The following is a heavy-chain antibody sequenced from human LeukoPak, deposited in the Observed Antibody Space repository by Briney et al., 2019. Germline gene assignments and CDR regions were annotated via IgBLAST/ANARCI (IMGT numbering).Heavy chain of an antibody. CDR2: ISSSGSTI. CDR3: ARHRVGATWDY. J-gene: IGHJ4*02. V-gene: IGHV3-48*04. Sequence: GGSLRLSCAASGFTFSSDAMTWVRQAPGKGLEWVSYISSSGSTIYYADSVKGRFTISRDNAKNSLYLQMNSLRAEDTAVYYCARHRVGATWDYWGQGTLVTVSS. D-gene: IGHD1-26*01. CDR1: GFTFSSDA.